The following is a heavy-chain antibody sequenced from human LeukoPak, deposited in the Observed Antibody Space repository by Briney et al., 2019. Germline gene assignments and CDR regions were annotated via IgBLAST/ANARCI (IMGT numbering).Heavy chain of an antibody. CDR1: GDSVSSGNW. CDR2: IYHSGST. J-gene: IGHJ4*02. Sequence: NPSETLSLTCAVSGDSVSSGNWWSWVRQPPGKGLEWIGEIYHSGSTNYNPSLKSRVTISVDKSKNQFSLRLSSVTAADTAVYYCARDESRTSLDYWGQGTLVTVSS. CDR3: ARDESRTSLDY. V-gene: IGHV4-4*02. D-gene: IGHD3/OR15-3a*01.